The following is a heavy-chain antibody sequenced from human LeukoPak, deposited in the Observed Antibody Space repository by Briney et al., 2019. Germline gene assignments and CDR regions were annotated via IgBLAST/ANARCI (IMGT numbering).Heavy chain of an antibody. CDR2: ISAYNGNT. V-gene: IGHV1-18*01. J-gene: IGHJ6*03. D-gene: IGHD3-10*01. Sequence: ASVKVSCTASGYTFTSYGISWVRQAPGQGLEWMGWISAYNGNTNYAQKLQGRVTMTTDTSTSTAYMELRSLRSDDTAVYYCARAWFGESFMDVWGKGTTVTVSS. CDR3: ARAWFGESFMDV. CDR1: GYTFTSYG.